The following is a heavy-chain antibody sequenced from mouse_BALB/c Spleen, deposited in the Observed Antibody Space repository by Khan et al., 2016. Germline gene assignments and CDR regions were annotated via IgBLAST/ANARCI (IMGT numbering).Heavy chain of an antibody. CDR2: INPSTGYT. CDR1: GYTFTSYW. CDR3: ARWAYYGNYLFAY. V-gene: IGHV1-7*01. J-gene: IGHJ3*01. D-gene: IGHD2-10*01. Sequence: QVQLQQSGAELAKPGASVKMSCKASGYTFTSYWMHWVKQRPGQGLEWIGYINPSTGYTEYNQKFKDKATLTADKSSSTAYMQLSSLTSEDSAVYYRARWAYYGNYLFAYWGQGTLVTVSA.